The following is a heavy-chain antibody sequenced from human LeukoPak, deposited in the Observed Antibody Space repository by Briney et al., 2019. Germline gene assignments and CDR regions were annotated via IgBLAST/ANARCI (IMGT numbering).Heavy chain of an antibody. CDR1: GFTLGSHD. Sequence: TGGSLRLSCTASGFTLGSHDMHWVREIPRQGLEWVAAVSSGFHAFFADSVQGRFTVSREDARNSLYLQMNSLRAGDTAVYYCVREARGYHYTYFDYWGQGTLVTVSS. CDR2: VSSGFHA. V-gene: IGHV3-13*01. D-gene: IGHD5-18*01. J-gene: IGHJ4*02. CDR3: VREARGYHYTYFDY.